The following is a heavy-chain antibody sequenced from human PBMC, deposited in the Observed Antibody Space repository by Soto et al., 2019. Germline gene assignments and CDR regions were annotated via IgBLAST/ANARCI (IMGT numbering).Heavy chain of an antibody. V-gene: IGHV1-2*02. CDR1: GYTFTGYY. J-gene: IGHJ6*02. D-gene: IGHD3-9*01. Sequence: QVQLVQSGAEVKKPGASVKVSCKASGYTFTGYYMHWVRQAPGQGLEWMGWINPNSGGTNYAQKFQVRVTMNRDTSISTAYMELSRLRSDDTAVYYCARDDEHYDILTGYFRRYGMDVWGQGTTVTVSS. CDR3: ARDDEHYDILTGYFRRYGMDV. CDR2: INPNSGGT.